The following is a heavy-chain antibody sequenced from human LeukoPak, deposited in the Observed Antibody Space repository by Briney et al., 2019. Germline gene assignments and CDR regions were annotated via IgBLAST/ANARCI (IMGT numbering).Heavy chain of an antibody. D-gene: IGHD6-13*01. V-gene: IGHV3-23*01. CDR1: GFTFSSYA. J-gene: IGHJ4*02. Sequence: GGSLRLPCAASGFTFSSYAMSWVRQAPGKGREWVSAISGSGGSTYYADSVKRRFTIPRDQANNTLYLQMDTLRDEDTAVYYCARGPRYSFFWGQGTLVSVSS. CDR3: ARGPRYSFF. CDR2: ISGSGGST.